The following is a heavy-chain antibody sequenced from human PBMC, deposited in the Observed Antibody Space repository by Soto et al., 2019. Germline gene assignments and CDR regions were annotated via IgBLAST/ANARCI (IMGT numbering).Heavy chain of an antibody. CDR3: ARNALFRTDIIVVIRYYGVDI. CDR2: IIPIFGTA. CDR1: GGTFSSYA. D-gene: IGHD2-2*01. Sequence: AVKFSFKASGGTFSSYAISWVRQAPGQGLDCIGGIIPIFGTANYAQKFQGRVTITADKSTSTAYMELSSLRSEDTAVYYCARNALFRTDIIVVIRYYGVDIW. V-gene: IGHV1-69*06. J-gene: IGHJ6*01.